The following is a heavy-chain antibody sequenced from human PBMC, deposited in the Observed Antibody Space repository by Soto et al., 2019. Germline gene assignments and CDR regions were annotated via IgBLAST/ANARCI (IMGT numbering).Heavy chain of an antibody. Sequence: QVQLVESGGGVVQPGRSLRLSCAASGFTFSTYGMHWVRQAPGKGLEWVAVIWYDGSNKYYADSLKGRFTISRDNSKSTXYQXMNSVGAEDTAVSFCARDIYSSSQYTVFLYFGLDVWGQGSTVTVSS. J-gene: IGHJ6*02. D-gene: IGHD6-6*01. CDR3: ARDIYSSSQYTVFLYFGLDV. CDR1: GFTFSTYG. CDR2: IWYDGSNK. V-gene: IGHV3-33*01.